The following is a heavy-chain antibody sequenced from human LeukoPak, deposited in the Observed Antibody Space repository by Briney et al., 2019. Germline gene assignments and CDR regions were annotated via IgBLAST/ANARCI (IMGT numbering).Heavy chain of an antibody. CDR2: IYYSGST. D-gene: IGHD2-21*02. V-gene: IGHV4-39*01. J-gene: IGHJ4*02. Sequence: SETLSLTCTVSGGSISSSSYYWGWIRQPPGKGLEWIGSIYYSGSTYYNPSLKSRVTISVNTSKNQFSLKLSSVTAADTAVYYCARGSIVVGTLGDYWGQGTLVTVSS. CDR3: ARGSIVVGTLGDY. CDR1: GGSISSSSYY.